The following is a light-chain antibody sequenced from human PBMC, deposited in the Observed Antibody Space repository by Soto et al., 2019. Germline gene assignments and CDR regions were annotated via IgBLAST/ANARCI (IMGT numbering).Light chain of an antibody. Sequence: EIVLTQSPGTLSLSPGERATLSCRASQSVSSSYLAWYQQKPGQAPRLLIYGASSRATGIPDRFSGSGSGTDFTLTISRLEPEDFAGYYCQQYCSSPPGLTFGGGTKVEIK. CDR3: QQYCSSPPGLT. CDR1: QSVSSSY. J-gene: IGKJ4*01. CDR2: GAS. V-gene: IGKV3-20*01.